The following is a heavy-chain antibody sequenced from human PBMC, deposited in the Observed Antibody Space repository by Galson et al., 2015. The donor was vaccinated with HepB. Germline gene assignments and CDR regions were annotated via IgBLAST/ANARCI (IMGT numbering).Heavy chain of an antibody. CDR3: ARGGSWGYGADFDY. D-gene: IGHD4-17*01. J-gene: IGHJ4*02. V-gene: IGHV3-21*01. CDR1: GFTFSSYS. CDR2: ISSSSSYI. Sequence: SLRLSCAASGFTFSSYSMNWVRQAPGKGLEWVSSISSSSSYIYYADSVKGRFTISRDNAKNSLYLQMNSLRAEDTAVYYCARGGSWGYGADFDYWGQGTLVTVSS.